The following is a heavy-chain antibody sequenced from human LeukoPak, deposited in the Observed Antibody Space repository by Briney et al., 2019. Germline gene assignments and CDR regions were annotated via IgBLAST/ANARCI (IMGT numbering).Heavy chain of an antibody. D-gene: IGHD1-26*01. J-gene: IGHJ4*02. CDR3: ARALRSGSYYEVDN. Sequence: ASVKVSCRASGYTFTGYYMHWVRQAPGQGLEWMGWINPNSGGTNYAQKFQGRVTMTRDTSISTAYMELSRLRTDDTAVYYCARALRSGSYYEVDNWGQGTLVTVSS. CDR1: GYTFTGYY. CDR2: INPNSGGT. V-gene: IGHV1-2*02.